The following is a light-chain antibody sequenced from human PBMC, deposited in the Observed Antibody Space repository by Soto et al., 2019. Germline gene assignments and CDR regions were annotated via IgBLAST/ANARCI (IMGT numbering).Light chain of an antibody. Sequence: DIQMTQSPSSLSASVGDRVTITCRASQTFIRYLNWYQHKPGRAPNLLIYAASSLQSGVPSRFSGSGSGTEFTLTISSLQPEDFATYYCQRSYSTLFSFGPGTKVEI. J-gene: IGKJ3*01. V-gene: IGKV1-39*01. CDR1: QTFIRY. CDR2: AAS. CDR3: QRSYSTLFS.